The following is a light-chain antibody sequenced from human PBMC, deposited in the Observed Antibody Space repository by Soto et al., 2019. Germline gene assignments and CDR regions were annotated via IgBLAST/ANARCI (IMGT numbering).Light chain of an antibody. CDR2: GAS. V-gene: IGKV3-20*01. CDR3: QQYGSSPYT. J-gene: IGKJ2*01. CDR1: ESVSSTY. Sequence: EIVLTQSPGTLSLSPGERATLSCRASESVSSTYLAWYQQKPGQAPRLLIYGASNRATGIPDRLSGSGSGTDFTLTISRLEPEDFAVYYCQQYGSSPYTFGQGTKLEIK.